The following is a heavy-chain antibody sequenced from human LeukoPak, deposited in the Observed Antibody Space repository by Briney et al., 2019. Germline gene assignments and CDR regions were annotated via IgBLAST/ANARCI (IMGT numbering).Heavy chain of an antibody. CDR1: GGSISSSSYY. CDR3: ARVASLFPYYYDSSEGYHFDY. V-gene: IGHV4-39*07. D-gene: IGHD3-22*01. J-gene: IGHJ4*02. CDR2: IYHSGST. Sequence: PSETLSLTCTVSGGSISSSSYYWGWIRQPPGKGLEWIGSIYHSGSTYYNPSLKSRVTISVDTSKNQFSLKLSSVTAADTAVYYCARVASLFPYYYDSSEGYHFDYWGQGTLVTVSS.